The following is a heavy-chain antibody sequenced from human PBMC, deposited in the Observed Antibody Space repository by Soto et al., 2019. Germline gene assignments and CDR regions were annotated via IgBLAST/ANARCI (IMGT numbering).Heavy chain of an antibody. CDR1: GFSLSTSGVG. V-gene: IGHV2-5*02. CDR2: IYWDDDK. CDR3: AHSVWPFRSSSSNPYFDY. Sequence: SGPTLVNPTQTLTLTCTFSGFSLSTSGVGVVWIRQPPGKALEWLALIYWDDDKRYSPSLKSRLTITKDTSKNQVVLTMTNMDPVDTATYHCAHSVWPFRSSSSNPYFDYWGQGTLVTVSS. D-gene: IGHD6-6*01. J-gene: IGHJ4*02.